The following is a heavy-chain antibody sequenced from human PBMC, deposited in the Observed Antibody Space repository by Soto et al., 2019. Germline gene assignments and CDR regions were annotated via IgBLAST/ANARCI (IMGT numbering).Heavy chain of an antibody. V-gene: IGHV3-7*01. CDR2: IKQDGSEK. J-gene: IGHJ6*03. D-gene: IGHD3-3*01. CDR1: GFTFSSYW. CDR3: AGEMVFGGYYYYYYYYMDV. Sequence: EVQLVESGGGLVQPGGSLRLSCAASGFTFSSYWMSWVRQAPGKGLEWVATIKQDGSEKYYVDSVKGRFTISRDNAKNSQYQQMNIRRAEDAAVYYCAGEMVFGGYYYYYYYYMDVWGKGTTVTVSS.